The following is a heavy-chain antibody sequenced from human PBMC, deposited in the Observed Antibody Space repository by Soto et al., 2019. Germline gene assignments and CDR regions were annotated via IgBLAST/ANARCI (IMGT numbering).Heavy chain of an antibody. D-gene: IGHD3-10*01. V-gene: IGHV4-59*01. CDR1: GGSMSNYY. Sequence: SETLSLTCTVSGGSMSNYYWSWIRQPPGKGLEWIGYIYYSGSTNYNPSLKSRVTISVDTSKNQFSLKLSSVTAADTAVYYCARRYGSAFDIWGQGTMVTVSS. J-gene: IGHJ3*02. CDR2: IYYSGST. CDR3: ARRYGSAFDI.